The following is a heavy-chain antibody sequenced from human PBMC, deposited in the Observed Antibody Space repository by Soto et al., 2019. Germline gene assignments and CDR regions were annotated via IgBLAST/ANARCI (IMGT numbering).Heavy chain of an antibody. CDR3: ARDIVVVVAATGGYYYYYGMDV. D-gene: IGHD2-15*01. CDR2: ISAYNGNT. CDR1: GYTFTSYG. V-gene: IGHV1-18*01. J-gene: IGHJ6*02. Sequence: QVQLVQSGAEVKKPGASVKVSCKASGYTFTSYGISWVRQAPGQGLEWMGWISAYNGNTNYAQKLQGRVTMTTETSTSTAYMELRSLRSDDTAVYYCARDIVVVVAATGGYYYYYGMDVWGQGTTVTVSS.